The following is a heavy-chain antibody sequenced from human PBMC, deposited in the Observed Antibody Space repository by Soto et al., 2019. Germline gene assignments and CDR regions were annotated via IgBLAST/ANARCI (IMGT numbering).Heavy chain of an antibody. Sequence: QDQLVQSGVEVKKPGASVKVSCKASGYSFTNYGITWVRQAPGQGFEWMGWISAYNGNTNYAQKFQGRLTMTTDASTSTAYLELRSMRCDETAVYYCARDRGVAPPVAGNTHYYYYMDVWGKGTTVTVSS. CDR3: ARDRGVAPPVAGNTHYYYYMDV. D-gene: IGHD6-19*01. V-gene: IGHV1-18*01. CDR1: GYSFTNYG. J-gene: IGHJ6*03. CDR2: ISAYNGNT.